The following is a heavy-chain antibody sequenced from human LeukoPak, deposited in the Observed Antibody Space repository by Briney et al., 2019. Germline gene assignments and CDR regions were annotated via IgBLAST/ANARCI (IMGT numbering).Heavy chain of an antibody. CDR3: AKVDGITIFEVFDY. CDR2: ISGSGGST. Sequence: HPGGSLRLSCAASGFTFSSYAMSWVRQAPGKGLEWLSSISGSGGSTYYADSVEGRFTISRDNSKNMLYLQMIGLRADDTAVYFCAKVDGITIFEVFDYWGQGTLVTVSS. D-gene: IGHD3-3*01. J-gene: IGHJ4*02. V-gene: IGHV3-23*01. CDR1: GFTFSSYA.